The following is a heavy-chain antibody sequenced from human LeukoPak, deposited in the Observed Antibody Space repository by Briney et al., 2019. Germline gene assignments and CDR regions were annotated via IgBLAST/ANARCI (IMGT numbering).Heavy chain of an antibody. J-gene: IGHJ5*02. D-gene: IGHD4-17*01. Sequence: SETLSLTCTVSGGSISSYYWSWIRQPPGKGLEWIGYIYYSGSTNYNPSLKSRLTISVDTSKNQFSLKLSSVTAADTAVYYCARSPATVTTNWFDPWGQGTLVTVSS. CDR1: GGSISSYY. CDR3: ARSPATVTTNWFDP. CDR2: IYYSGST. V-gene: IGHV4-59*01.